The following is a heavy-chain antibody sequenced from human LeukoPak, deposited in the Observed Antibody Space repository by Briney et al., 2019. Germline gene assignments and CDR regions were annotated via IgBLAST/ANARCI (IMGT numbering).Heavy chain of an antibody. J-gene: IGHJ4*02. CDR2: INHSGST. CDR3: ARGVRITMVRGAVHDY. D-gene: IGHD3-10*01. Sequence: SETLSLTCAVYGGSFSGYYWSWIRQPPGKGLEWIGEINHSGSTNYNPSLTSRVTISVDTSKNQFSLKLSSVTAADTAVYYCARGVRITMVRGAVHDYWGQGTLVTVSS. V-gene: IGHV4-34*01. CDR1: GGSFSGYY.